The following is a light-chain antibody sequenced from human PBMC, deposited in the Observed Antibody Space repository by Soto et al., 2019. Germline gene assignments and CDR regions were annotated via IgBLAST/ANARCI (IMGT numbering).Light chain of an antibody. J-gene: IGKJ3*01. V-gene: IGKV3-20*01. CDR3: QQYGSTPRFT. CDR1: QSVSSSY. Sequence: EIVLTQSPGTLSLSPGERATLSCRASQSVSSSYLAWYQQKPGQAHRLLIYGASSRATGIPDRFSGSGSGTDVTLTISRLEPEDFAVYYCQQYGSTPRFTCRPGTKVDIK. CDR2: GAS.